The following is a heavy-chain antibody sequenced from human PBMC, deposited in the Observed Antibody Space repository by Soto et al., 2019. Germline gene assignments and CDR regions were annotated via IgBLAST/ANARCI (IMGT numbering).Heavy chain of an antibody. CDR1: GFSLSTNGVG. CDR3: ARQYMVPVYFDH. CDR2: IYWDDDR. D-gene: IGHD3-10*01. Sequence: QITLKESGPTLVKPTQTLTLTCTFSGFSLSTNGVGVGWIRQPPGKALEWLALIYWDDDRRHSPSLKSRVTISKDTSKKQVVLTMTNMDPVYTATYYCARQYMVPVYFDHWGQGILVTVSS. J-gene: IGHJ4*02. V-gene: IGHV2-5*02.